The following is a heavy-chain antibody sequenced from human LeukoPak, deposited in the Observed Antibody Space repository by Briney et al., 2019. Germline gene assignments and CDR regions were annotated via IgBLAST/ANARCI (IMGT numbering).Heavy chain of an antibody. CDR3: ASGPYCGGDCYSGNY. D-gene: IGHD2-21*02. CDR1: GGTFSSYA. V-gene: IGHV1-69*13. J-gene: IGHJ4*02. Sequence: ASVKVSCKASGGTFSSYAISWVRQAPGQGLEWMGGIIPIFGTANYAQKFQGRATITADESTSTAYMELSSLRSEDTAVYYCASGPYCGGDCYSGNYWGQGTLVTVSS. CDR2: IIPIFGTA.